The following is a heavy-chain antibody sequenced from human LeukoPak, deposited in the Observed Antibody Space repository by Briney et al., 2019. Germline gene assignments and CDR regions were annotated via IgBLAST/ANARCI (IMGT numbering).Heavy chain of an antibody. CDR1: GGSFSGYY. D-gene: IGHD1-26*01. J-gene: IGHJ4*02. V-gene: IGHV4-34*01. Sequence: SETLSLTCAVYGGSFSGYYWSWIRQPPGKGLEWIGEINHSGSTNYNPSLKSRGTISVDTSKNQFSLKLSSVTAADTAVYYCARVVGATFDYWGQGTLVTVSS. CDR2: INHSGST. CDR3: ARVVGATFDY.